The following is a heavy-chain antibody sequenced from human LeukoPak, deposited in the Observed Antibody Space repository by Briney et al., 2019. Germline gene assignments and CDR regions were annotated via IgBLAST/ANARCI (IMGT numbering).Heavy chain of an antibody. V-gene: IGHV4-59*01. J-gene: IGHJ4*02. Sequence: PSETLSLTCTVSVVPISSYYWSWIRQPPGKGLEWIGYIYYSGSTNYNPSLKSRVTISVDTSKNQFSLRLSSVTAADTAVYYCARASRFGEFDYWGQGTLVTVSS. CDR3: ARASRFGEFDY. CDR2: IYYSGST. CDR1: VVPISSYY. D-gene: IGHD3-10*01.